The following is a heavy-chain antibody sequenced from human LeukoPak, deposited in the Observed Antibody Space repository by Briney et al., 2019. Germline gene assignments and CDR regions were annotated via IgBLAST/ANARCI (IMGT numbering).Heavy chain of an antibody. V-gene: IGHV4-34*01. J-gene: IGHJ4*02. CDR3: ARGLRYHDSSGSYYFDY. Sequence: SETLSLTCAVYGGSFSGYYWSWIRQPPGKGLEWIGEINHSGSTNYNPSLKSRVTISVDTSKNQFSLKLSSVTAADTAVYYCARGLRYHDSSGSYYFDYWGQGTLVTVSS. CDR2: INHSGST. CDR1: GGSFSGYY. D-gene: IGHD3-22*01.